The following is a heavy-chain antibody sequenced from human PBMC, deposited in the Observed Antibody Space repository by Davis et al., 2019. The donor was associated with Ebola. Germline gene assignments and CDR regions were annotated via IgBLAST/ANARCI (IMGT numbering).Heavy chain of an antibody. D-gene: IGHD5-12*01. J-gene: IGHJ4*02. V-gene: IGHV6-1*01. CDR3: ARGWLRSAFDQ. Sequence: HSQILSLTCAISGDSVSGSSGAWNWIRQSPSRGLEWLGMTYYSSKWYTDSTLSVKSRITISADTATNQLSLHLDSVTPEGTAVYYCARGWLRSAFDQWGQGTLVTVSS. CDR1: GDSVSGSSGA. CDR2: TYYSSKWYT.